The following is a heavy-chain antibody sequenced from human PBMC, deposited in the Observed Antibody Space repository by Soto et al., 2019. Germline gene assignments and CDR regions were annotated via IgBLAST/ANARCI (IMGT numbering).Heavy chain of an antibody. CDR2: AYSASTT. CDR1: GFSVTSNY. V-gene: IGHV3-53*01. D-gene: IGHD6-6*01. CDR3: AKDRSAGRRGYYYYGMDV. J-gene: IGHJ6*02. Sequence: EVQLVESGGGLIQPGGSLRLSCAASGFSVTSNYMSWVRQAPGKGLEWVSVAYSASTTYYADSVKGRFTISRDNSKNTVYLQMNSLRVEDTAVYYCAKDRSAGRRGYYYYGMDVWGQGTTVTVSS.